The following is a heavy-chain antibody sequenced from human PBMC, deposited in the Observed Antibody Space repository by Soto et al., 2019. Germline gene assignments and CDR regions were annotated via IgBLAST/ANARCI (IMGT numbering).Heavy chain of an antibody. Sequence: QVQLVQSGAEVKKPGSSVKVSCKASGGTFSSYAISWVRQAPGQGLEWMGGIIPIFGTANYAQKFQGRVTITAEXSXSXXYMKLSSLRSEDTAVYYCAGPPELTRIYFYYGMDVWGQGTTVTVSS. V-gene: IGHV1-69*12. J-gene: IGHJ6*02. D-gene: IGHD1-7*01. CDR1: GGTFSSYA. CDR3: AGPPELTRIYFYYGMDV. CDR2: IIPIFGTA.